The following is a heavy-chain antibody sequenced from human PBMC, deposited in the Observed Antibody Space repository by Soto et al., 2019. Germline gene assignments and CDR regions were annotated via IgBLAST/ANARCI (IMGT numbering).Heavy chain of an antibody. CDR1: GGSISSGGYY. Sequence: TLSLTCTVSGGSISSGGYYWSWIRQHPGKGLEWIGYIYYSGSTYYNPSLKSRVTISVDTSKNQFSLKLSSVSAADTALYYCARCSLVVVPAPGFDPWGRGTLVTVSS. CDR3: ARCSLVVVPAPGFDP. V-gene: IGHV4-31*03. CDR2: IYYSGST. D-gene: IGHD2-2*01. J-gene: IGHJ5*02.